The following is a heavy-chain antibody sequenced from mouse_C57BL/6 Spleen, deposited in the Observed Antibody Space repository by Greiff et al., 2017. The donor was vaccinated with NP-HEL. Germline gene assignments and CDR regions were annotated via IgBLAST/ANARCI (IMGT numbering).Heavy chain of an antibody. V-gene: IGHV3-8*01. Sequence: DVKLQESGPGLAKPSQTLSLTCSVTGYSITSDYWNWIRKFPGNKLEYMGYISYSGSTYYNPSLKSRISITRDTSKNQYYLQLNSVTTEDTATYYWGRLESSDIYAMDYWGQGTSVTVSS. J-gene: IGHJ4*01. CDR2: ISYSGST. D-gene: IGHD1-1*01. CDR3: GRLESSDIYAMDY. CDR1: GYSITSDY.